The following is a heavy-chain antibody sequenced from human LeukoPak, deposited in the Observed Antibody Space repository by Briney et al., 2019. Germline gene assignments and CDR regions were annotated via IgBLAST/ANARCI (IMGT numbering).Heavy chain of an antibody. J-gene: IGHJ4*02. CDR1: GFTFSTYG. D-gene: IGHD4-17*01. Sequence: GRSLRLSCAASGFTFSTYGMHWVRQAPGKGLEWVAVISYDGSNKYYGDSVKGRFTISRDTSKNTLYLQMNSLRAEDTAVYYCAKDMGYFTTVTTKIDYWGQGTLVTVSS. CDR2: ISYDGSNK. CDR3: AKDMGYFTTVTTKIDY. V-gene: IGHV3-30*18.